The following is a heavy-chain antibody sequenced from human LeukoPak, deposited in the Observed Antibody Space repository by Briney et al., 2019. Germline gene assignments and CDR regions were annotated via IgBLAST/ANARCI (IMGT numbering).Heavy chain of an antibody. CDR3: ARRHWNYDSSGYTDAFDI. CDR2: INPSGGST. D-gene: IGHD3-22*01. CDR1: GYTFTSYY. V-gene: IGHV1-46*01. Sequence: ASVKVSCKASGYTFTSYYMHWVRQAPGQGLEWMGIINPSGGSTSYAQKFQGRVTMTRDTSISTAYMELSRLRSDDTAVYYCARRHWNYDSSGYTDAFDIWGQGTMVTVSS. J-gene: IGHJ3*02.